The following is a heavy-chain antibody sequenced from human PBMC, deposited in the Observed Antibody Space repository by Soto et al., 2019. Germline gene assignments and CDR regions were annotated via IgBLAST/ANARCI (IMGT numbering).Heavy chain of an antibody. Sequence: QLQLQESGPGLVKPSETLSLTCTVSGGPISSSNNFWGWIRQPPGKGLEWIGNINYSGSTYYNPSLKSRVTISVDTSKNQFSLKLRSVTAADTAVYHCARHYCSGGSCYQYSALDVWGQGTTVTVSS. J-gene: IGHJ6*02. CDR2: INYSGST. V-gene: IGHV4-39*01. CDR1: GGPISSSNNF. CDR3: ARHYCSGGSCYQYSALDV. D-gene: IGHD2-15*01.